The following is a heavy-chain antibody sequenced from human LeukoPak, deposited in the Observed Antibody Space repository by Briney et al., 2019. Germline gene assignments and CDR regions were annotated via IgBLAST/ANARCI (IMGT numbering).Heavy chain of an antibody. Sequence: GGSLRLSCAASGFTFSSYEMNWVRQAPGKGLEWVSYISSSGSTIYYADSVKGRFTISRDNAKNSLYLQMNSLRAEDTAVYYCAVTYYYDSSGLTHFDYWGQGTLVTVSS. CDR1: GFTFSSYE. J-gene: IGHJ4*02. D-gene: IGHD3-22*01. CDR2: ISSSGSTI. V-gene: IGHV3-48*03. CDR3: AVTYYYDSSGLTHFDY.